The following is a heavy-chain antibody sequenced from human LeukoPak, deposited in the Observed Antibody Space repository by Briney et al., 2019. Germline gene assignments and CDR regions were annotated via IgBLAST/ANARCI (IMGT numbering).Heavy chain of an antibody. J-gene: IGHJ4*02. Sequence: SETLSLTCAVYGGSFSGYYWSWIRQPPGKGLEWIGEINHSGSTNYNPSLKSRVTISVDTSKNQFSLKLSSVTAADTAVHYCARARGYSYGRWGQGTLVTVSS. CDR1: GGSFSGYY. CDR3: ARARGYSYGR. CDR2: INHSGST. V-gene: IGHV4-34*01. D-gene: IGHD5-18*01.